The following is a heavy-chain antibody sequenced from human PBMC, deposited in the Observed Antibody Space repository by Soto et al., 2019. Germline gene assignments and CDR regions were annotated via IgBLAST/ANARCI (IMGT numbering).Heavy chain of an antibody. Sequence: QLQLQESGPGLVKPSETLSLTCRVSDGSMNSDSSYWGWIRQPPGKGLEWIGVINHSGSTYHNLSLKGRVTMSVDGSRNQFSLKLTSMTAADTAVYYCARLGGYVSVGYYYLWDSWGQGTLVTVSS. CDR3: ARLGGYVSVGYYYLWDS. CDR1: DGSMNSDSSY. D-gene: IGHD3-22*01. V-gene: IGHV4-39*01. CDR2: INHSGST. J-gene: IGHJ4*02.